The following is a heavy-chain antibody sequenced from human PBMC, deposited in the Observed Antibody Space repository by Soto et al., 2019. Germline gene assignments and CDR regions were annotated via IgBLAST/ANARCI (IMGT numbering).Heavy chain of an antibody. J-gene: IGHJ6*02. V-gene: IGHV3-13*01. CDR1: GFTFSSYD. D-gene: IGHD4-17*01. CDR2: IGTAGDT. Sequence: RLSCAASGFTFSSYDMHWVRQATGKGLEWVSAIGTAGDTYYPGSVKGRFTISRENAKNSLYLQMNSLRAGDTAVYYCARTPPPDYGDYYGMDVWGQGTTVTVSS. CDR3: ARTPPPDYGDYYGMDV.